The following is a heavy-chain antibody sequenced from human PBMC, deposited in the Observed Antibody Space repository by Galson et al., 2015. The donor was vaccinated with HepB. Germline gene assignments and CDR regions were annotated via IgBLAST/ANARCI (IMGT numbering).Heavy chain of an antibody. J-gene: IGHJ4*02. CDR2: IWYDGSNK. Sequence: SLRLSCAASGFTFSSYGMHWVRQAPGKGLEWVAVIWYDGSNKYYADSVKGRFTISRDNSKNTLYLQMNSLRAEDTAVYYCARDPTAGFGELRSVDYWGQGTLVTVSS. V-gene: IGHV3-33*01. D-gene: IGHD3-10*01. CDR1: GFTFSSYG. CDR3: ARDPTAGFGELRSVDY.